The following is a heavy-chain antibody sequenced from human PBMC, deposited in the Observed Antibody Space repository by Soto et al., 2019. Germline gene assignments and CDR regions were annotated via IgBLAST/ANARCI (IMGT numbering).Heavy chain of an antibody. CDR2: LTGSSSNI. CDR1: GFSFRNYA. Sequence: EVQLLESGGGLVQSGGSVRLSCAASGFSFRNYAMSWVRQAPGKGLEWISTLTGSSSNIYYADSVKGRFTISRDNSRNTLYLQMNSLTAEDTAAYYCANGRATYGLLTHDYWGQGTLVTVSS. D-gene: IGHD3-10*01. V-gene: IGHV3-23*01. J-gene: IGHJ4*02. CDR3: ANGRATYGLLTHDY.